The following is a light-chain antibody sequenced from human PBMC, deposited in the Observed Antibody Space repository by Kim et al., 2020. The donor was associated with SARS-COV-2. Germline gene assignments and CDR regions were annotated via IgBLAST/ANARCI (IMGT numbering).Light chain of an antibody. CDR3: QQYGSSPWT. CDR2: CAS. J-gene: IGKJ1*01. V-gene: IGKV3-20*01. Sequence: SPGERAPLSCRASQSVSSSYLAWYQQKPGQAPRLLIYCASSRATGIPDRFSGSGSGTDFTLTISRLEPEDFAVYYCQQYGSSPWTFGQGTKVDIK. CDR1: QSVSSSY.